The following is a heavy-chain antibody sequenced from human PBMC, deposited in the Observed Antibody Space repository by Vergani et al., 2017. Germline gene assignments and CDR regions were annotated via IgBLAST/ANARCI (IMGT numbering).Heavy chain of an antibody. CDR2: IIPISGSA. CDR3: ASNGYSYGGGLDF. Sequence: QVQLVQSGPEVKKPGSSVKVSCKTSGTTFSNYVTSCVRQAPGQGLDYMGGIIPISGSARYAQRFRGRVTITADESTTTVYMDLSSLRSDDTAVYYCASNGYSYGGGLDFWGQGTRVTVSS. D-gene: IGHD5-18*01. J-gene: IGHJ3*01. CDR1: GTTFSNYV. V-gene: IGHV1-69*12.